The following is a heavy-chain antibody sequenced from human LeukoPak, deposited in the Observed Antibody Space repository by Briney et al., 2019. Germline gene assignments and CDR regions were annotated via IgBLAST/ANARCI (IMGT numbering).Heavy chain of an antibody. V-gene: IGHV4-61*08. CDR1: GGSISSGDYY. J-gene: IGHJ4*02. CDR2: IYYSGST. D-gene: IGHD6-13*01. Sequence: SQTLSLTCTVSGGSISSGDYYWSWIRQPPGKGLEWIGHIYYSGSTNYNPSLKSRVTISVATSKNQFSLKLISVTAADTAVYYCARSLGIAAAEYYFDYWGQGTLVTVSS. CDR3: ARSLGIAAAEYYFDY.